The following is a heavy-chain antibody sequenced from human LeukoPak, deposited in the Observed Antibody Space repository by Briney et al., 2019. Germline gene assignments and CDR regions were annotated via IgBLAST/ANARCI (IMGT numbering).Heavy chain of an antibody. CDR2: ISSSSSYI. CDR1: GFTFSSYS. Sequence: GGSLRPSCAASGFTFSSYSMNWVRQAPGKGLEWVSSISSSSSYIYYADSVKGRFTISRDNAKNSLYLQMNSLRAEDTAVYYCARIRSEIIVVVAASDAFDIWGQGTMVTVSS. V-gene: IGHV3-21*01. D-gene: IGHD2-15*01. CDR3: ARIRSEIIVVVAASDAFDI. J-gene: IGHJ3*02.